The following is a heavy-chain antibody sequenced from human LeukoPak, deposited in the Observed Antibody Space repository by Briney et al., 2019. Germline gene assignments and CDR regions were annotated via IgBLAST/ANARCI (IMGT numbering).Heavy chain of an antibody. V-gene: IGHV1-69*04. D-gene: IGHD5-24*01. CDR2: IIPILGIA. CDR1: GGTFSSYA. J-gene: IGHJ4*02. CDR3: ARVPEMATISYFDY. Sequence: SVKVSCKASGGTFSSYAISWVRQAPGQGLEWMGRIIPILGIANYAQKFQGRVTITADKSTSTAYMELSSLRSEDTAVYYCARVPEMATISYFDYWGQGTLVTVSS.